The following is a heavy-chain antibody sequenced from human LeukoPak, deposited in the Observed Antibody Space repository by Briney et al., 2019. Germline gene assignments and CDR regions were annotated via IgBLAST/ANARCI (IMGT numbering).Heavy chain of an antibody. D-gene: IGHD2-2*01. CDR3: AKGGEREGYCSGTSCHAPGWFDP. Sequence: GRCLRLSCSAFGFTFSSDAMSCVRQAPGKGLEWVSGISGRGGSTSYADSVKGRFTISRDNSENALYLQMNSLRAEDTAVYYCAKGGEREGYCSGTSCHAPGWFDPWGQGTLVTVSS. J-gene: IGHJ5*02. V-gene: IGHV3-23*01. CDR2: ISGRGGST. CDR1: GFTFSSDA.